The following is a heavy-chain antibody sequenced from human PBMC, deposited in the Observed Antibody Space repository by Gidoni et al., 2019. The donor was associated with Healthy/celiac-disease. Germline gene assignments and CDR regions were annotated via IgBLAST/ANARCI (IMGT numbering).Heavy chain of an antibody. J-gene: IGHJ4*02. D-gene: IGHD2-21*01. CDR1: GFTFSSYG. CDR3: AKGRAPHQGPIN. CDR2: ISDDGSNK. V-gene: IGHV3-30*18. Sequence: QVQLVESGGGVVQPGRSLRLSCAASGFTFSSYGMHWVRQAPGKGLEWVAVISDDGSNKYYADSVKGRFTISRDNSKNTLYLQMNSLRAEDTAVYYCAKGRAPHQGPINWGQGTLVTVSS.